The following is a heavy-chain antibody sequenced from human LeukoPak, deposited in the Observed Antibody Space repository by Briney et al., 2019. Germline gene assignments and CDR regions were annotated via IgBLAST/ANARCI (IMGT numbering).Heavy chain of an antibody. CDR1: GFTFSNYA. J-gene: IGHJ4*02. V-gene: IGHV3-48*03. CDR2: VSCSGTTI. Sequence: GGSLRLSCAASGFTFSNYALNWVRQAPGKGLEWVSYVSCSGTTIYCADSMKGRFTISRDNAENSLYLQMNSLRAEDTAVYYCARALPIDYWGQGTLVTVSS. CDR3: ARALPIDY.